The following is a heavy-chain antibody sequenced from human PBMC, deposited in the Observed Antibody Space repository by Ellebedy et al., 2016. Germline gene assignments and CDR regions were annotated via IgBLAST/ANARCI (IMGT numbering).Heavy chain of an antibody. CDR2: IYAGGST. V-gene: IGHV3-66*01. J-gene: IGHJ4*02. D-gene: IGHD6-19*01. CDR3: ARGNAVPGPEPLDY. Sequence: GESLKISCVVSGFSVSSNYLSWVRQAPGKGLEWVSVIYAGGSTFYADSVKGRFTISRDNSKHTLYLQMNSLRAEDTAVYYCARGNAVPGPEPLDYWGQGTLVTVSS. CDR1: GFSVSSNY.